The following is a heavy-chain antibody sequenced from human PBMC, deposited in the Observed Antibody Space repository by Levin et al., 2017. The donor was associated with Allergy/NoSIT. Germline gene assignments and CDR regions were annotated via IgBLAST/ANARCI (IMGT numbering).Heavy chain of an antibody. J-gene: IGHJ3*02. D-gene: IGHD1-26*01. Sequence: SCAASGFTFSSYEMNWVRQAPGKGLEWVSYISSSGSTIYYADSVKGRFTISRDNAKNSLYLQMNSLRAEDTAVYYCARDRGSYSLGAFDIWGQGTMVTVSS. CDR1: GFTFSSYE. CDR3: ARDRGSYSLGAFDI. CDR2: ISSSGSTI. V-gene: IGHV3-48*03.